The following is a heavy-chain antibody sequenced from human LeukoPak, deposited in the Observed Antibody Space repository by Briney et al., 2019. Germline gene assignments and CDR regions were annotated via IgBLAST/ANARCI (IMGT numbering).Heavy chain of an antibody. V-gene: IGHV3-11*06. CDR3: ARDPYSGSYGDYYYYYMDV. J-gene: IGHJ6*03. CDR1: GFTFSDYY. D-gene: IGHD1-26*01. Sequence: GGSLRLSCAASGFTFSDYYMSWIRQAPGKGLEWVSSITTSSSYIYYADSVKGRFTISRDNAKNSLYLQMNSLRAEDTAVYYCARDPYSGSYGDYYYYYMDVWGKGTTVTISS. CDR2: ITTSSSYI.